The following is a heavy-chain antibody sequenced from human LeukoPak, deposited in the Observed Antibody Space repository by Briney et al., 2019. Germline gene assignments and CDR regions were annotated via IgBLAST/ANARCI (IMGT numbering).Heavy chain of an antibody. V-gene: IGHV4-30-4*08. CDR2: IYYSGST. CDR3: ARDRWYSSALFDY. J-gene: IGHJ4*02. Sequence: SQTLSLTCTVSGGSISSGDYYWSWIRQPPGKGLEWIGYIYYSGSTYYNPSLKSRVTISVDTSKNQFSLRLSSVTAADTAVYYCARDRWYSSALFDYWGQGTLVTVSS. D-gene: IGHD6-25*01. CDR1: GGSISSGDYY.